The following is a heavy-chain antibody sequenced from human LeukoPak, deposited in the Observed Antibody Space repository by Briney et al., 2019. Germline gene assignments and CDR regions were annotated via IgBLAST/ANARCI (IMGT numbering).Heavy chain of an antibody. J-gene: IGHJ4*02. CDR2: FNSEGITT. D-gene: IGHD1-14*01. Sequence: GGPLRLSCAASGFTFSNYWMHWLRQAPGKGLVWVSRFNSEGITTRYAVSVKGRFTISRDYAKNTVYLQMNSLRAEDTALYYCARGRYYFDSWGQGTLVTVSS. V-gene: IGHV3-74*01. CDR1: GFTFSNYW. CDR3: ARGRYYFDS.